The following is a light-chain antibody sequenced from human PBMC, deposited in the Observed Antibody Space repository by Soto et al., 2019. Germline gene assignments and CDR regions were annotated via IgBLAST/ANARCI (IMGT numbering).Light chain of an antibody. V-gene: IGKV1-5*01. J-gene: IGKJ1*01. CDR2: DAS. CDR1: QSISMY. CDR3: QQYKSYTSWT. Sequence: DIQMTQSPSTLSVFVGDRVTITCRASQSISMYLGWYQQKPGKAPNLLIYDASILESGVPSRFSGSGSGTEFSLTISSLQADDFATYYCQQYKSYTSWTFGQGTKVEI.